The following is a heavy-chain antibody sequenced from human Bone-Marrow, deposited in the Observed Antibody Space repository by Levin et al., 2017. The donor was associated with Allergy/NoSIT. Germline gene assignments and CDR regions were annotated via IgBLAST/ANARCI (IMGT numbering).Heavy chain of an antibody. CDR1: GFTFSSYA. CDR2: ISGSGGST. V-gene: IGHV3-23*01. J-gene: IGHJ6*02. CDR3: AKSVEQLASLYGMDV. Sequence: PSETLSLTCAASGFTFSSYAMSWVRRAPGKGLEWVSGISGSGGSTYYADSVKGRFTISRDNSKNTLYLQMNSLRAEDTAVYYCAKSVEQLASLYGMDVWGQGTTVTVSS. D-gene: IGHD6-6*01.